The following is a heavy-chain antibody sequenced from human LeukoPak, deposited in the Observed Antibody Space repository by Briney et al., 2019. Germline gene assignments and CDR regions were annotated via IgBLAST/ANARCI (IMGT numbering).Heavy chain of an antibody. CDR1: GYSFSSYW. J-gene: IGHJ5*02. V-gene: IGHV5-51*01. D-gene: IGHD1-1*01. CDR2: IYPGDSDI. Sequence: GESLKISCQGSGYSFSSYWIGWVRQMPGKGLEWMGIIYPGDSDIRYSPSFQGQVTISADKSISTAYLQWSSLKASDTAMYYCARQGYGXWSPAXXFDPXXXGTLVTVTS. CDR3: ARQGYGXWSPAXXFDP.